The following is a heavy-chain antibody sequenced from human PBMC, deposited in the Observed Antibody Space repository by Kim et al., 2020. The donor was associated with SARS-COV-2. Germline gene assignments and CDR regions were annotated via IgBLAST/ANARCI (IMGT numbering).Heavy chain of an antibody. V-gene: IGHV3-30*01. Sequence: ADSLKGRFTISTDNSTNTLYMQMNSLRAEYTDVSYCARTYSGSYYSYFDYWGQGTLVTVSS. D-gene: IGHD3-10*01. J-gene: IGHJ4*02. CDR3: ARTYSGSYYSYFDY.